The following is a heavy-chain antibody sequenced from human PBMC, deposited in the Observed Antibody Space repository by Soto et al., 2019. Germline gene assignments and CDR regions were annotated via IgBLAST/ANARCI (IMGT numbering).Heavy chain of an antibody. Sequence: QVQLVQSGAEVKKPGSSVKISCKASGGTFSSYASSWVRQAPGQGLEWMGGIIPIFGTANYAQKFQGRVTITADESTSTAYMELSSLRSEDTAVYYCASHSYGYFPHYYHGMEVWCQGTTVTVPS. V-gene: IGHV1-69*12. J-gene: IGHJ6*02. CDR3: ASHSYGYFPHYYHGMEV. CDR1: GGTFSSYA. CDR2: IIPIFGTA. D-gene: IGHD5-18*01.